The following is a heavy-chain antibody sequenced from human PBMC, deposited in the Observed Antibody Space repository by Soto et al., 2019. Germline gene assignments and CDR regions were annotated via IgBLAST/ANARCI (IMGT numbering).Heavy chain of an antibody. CDR2: ISGSGGRT. V-gene: IGHV3-23*01. J-gene: IGHJ6*02. CDR3: AKDLRNLGFYGVDV. D-gene: IGHD5-12*01. CDR1: GFTFSNYD. Sequence: PGGSLRLSCAAAGFTFSNYDMSWVRQAPGKGLEWVSGISGSGGRTYNADPVKGQFTISRDNSKNTLNLQMNSLRAEDTAVYYCAKDLRNLGFYGVDVWGQGTTVTVSS.